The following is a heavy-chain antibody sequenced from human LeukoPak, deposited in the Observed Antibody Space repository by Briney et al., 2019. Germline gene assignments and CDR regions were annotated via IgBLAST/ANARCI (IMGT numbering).Heavy chain of an antibody. D-gene: IGHD2-2*01. Sequence: GGSLRLSCAASGFTFSSYAMSWVRQAPGKGLEWVSAISGSGGSTYYADSVKGRFTISRDNSKNTLYLQMNSLRAEDTAVYYCAKERSYCSSTSCSDFDYWGQGTLVTVSS. CDR2: ISGSGGST. V-gene: IGHV3-23*01. CDR3: AKERSYCSSTSCSDFDY. J-gene: IGHJ4*02. CDR1: GFTFSSYA.